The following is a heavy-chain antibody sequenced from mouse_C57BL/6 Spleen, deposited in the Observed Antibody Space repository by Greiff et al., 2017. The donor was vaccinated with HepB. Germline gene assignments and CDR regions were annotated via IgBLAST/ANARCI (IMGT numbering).Heavy chain of an antibody. D-gene: IGHD1-1*01. CDR2: INPSTGGT. Sequence: EVQLQQSGPELVKPGASVKISCKASGYSFTGYYMNWVKQSPEKSLEWIGEINPSTGGTTYNQKFKAKATLTVDKSSSTAYMQLKSLTSEDSAVYYCARRSSPYYYAMDYWGQGTSVTVSS. J-gene: IGHJ4*01. CDR3: ARRSSPYYYAMDY. CDR1: GYSFTGYY. V-gene: IGHV1-42*01.